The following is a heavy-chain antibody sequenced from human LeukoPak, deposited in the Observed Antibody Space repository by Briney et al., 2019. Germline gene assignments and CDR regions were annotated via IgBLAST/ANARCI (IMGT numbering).Heavy chain of an antibody. J-gene: IGHJ6*03. D-gene: IGHD1-1*01. Sequence: GGSPRLFFAAPGFPFSSHAMSWVRQAPGKGLELVSAISGSGGTTYYADSVKGRFTISRDNSKNTLYLQMNSLRAEDTAVYYCAKDGYDYYYYYMDVWGKGTTVTVSS. V-gene: IGHV3-23*01. CDR2: ISGSGGTT. CDR3: AKDGYDYYYYYMDV. CDR1: GFPFSSHA.